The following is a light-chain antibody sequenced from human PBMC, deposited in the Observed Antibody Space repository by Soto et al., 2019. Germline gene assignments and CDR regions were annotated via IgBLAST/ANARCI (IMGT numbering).Light chain of an antibody. J-gene: IGKJ4*01. CDR3: QQYAESPPT. CDR2: DAS. CDR1: QSVGRHF. Sequence: DIVLTKSPGTLALSPGDSATLSCRARQSVGRHFFAWFQHKPGQAPRLVIYDASNRATGVPDRFSGSGSGTDFTLTVTRLEPEDFAVYYCQQYAESPPTCGGGTKVDIK. V-gene: IGKV3-20*01.